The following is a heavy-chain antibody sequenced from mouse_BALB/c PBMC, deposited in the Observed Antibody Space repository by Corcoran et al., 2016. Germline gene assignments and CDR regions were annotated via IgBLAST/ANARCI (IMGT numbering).Heavy chain of an antibody. D-gene: IGHD2-4*01. CDR3: ASYYDYDYAIDY. Sequence: QVQLQQSGDELMKPGASVKISCKATGYTFSSYWIECVTQRPGHGLEWIGEILPGSGRTNYNEKFKGKSTFTADTSYNPAYMKRSSLTSEDSAVYYCASYYDYDYAIDYWVQRTSVTVSS. CDR2: ILPGSGRT. V-gene: IGHV1-9*01. J-gene: IGHJ4*01. CDR1: GYTFSSYW.